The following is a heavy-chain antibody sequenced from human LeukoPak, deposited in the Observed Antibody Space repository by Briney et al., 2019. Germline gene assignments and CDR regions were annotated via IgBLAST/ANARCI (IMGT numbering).Heavy chain of an antibody. D-gene: IGHD6-19*01. J-gene: IGHJ4*02. CDR3: ARDTRGGSSGPIRIDY. CDR2: IIPIFGTA. CDR1: GGTFSSYA. Sequence: ASVKVSCKASGGTFSSYAISWVRQAPGQGLEWMGGIIPIFGTANYAQKFQGRVTITTDESTSTAYMELSSLRSEDTAVYYCARDTRGGSSGPIRIDYWGQGTLVTVSS. V-gene: IGHV1-69*05.